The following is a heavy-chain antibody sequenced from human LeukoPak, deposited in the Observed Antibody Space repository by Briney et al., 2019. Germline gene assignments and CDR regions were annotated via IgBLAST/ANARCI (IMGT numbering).Heavy chain of an antibody. Sequence: GGSLRLSCAASGFTFSSYGMHWVRQAPGKGLKWVAVISYDGSNKYYADSVKGRFTISRDNSKNTLYLQMNSLRAEDTAVYYCAKDYSYGYVSDYWGQGTLVTVSS. V-gene: IGHV3-30*18. CDR1: GFTFSSYG. J-gene: IGHJ4*02. CDR2: ISYDGSNK. CDR3: AKDYSYGYVSDY. D-gene: IGHD5-18*01.